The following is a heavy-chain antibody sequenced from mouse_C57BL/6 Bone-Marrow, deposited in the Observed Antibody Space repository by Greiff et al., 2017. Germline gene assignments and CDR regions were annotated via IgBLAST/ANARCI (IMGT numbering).Heavy chain of an antibody. D-gene: IGHD1-1*01. CDR3: TGSQAWFAY. V-gene: IGHV14-4*01. Sequence: EVQLHQSGAELVRPGASVKLSCTASGFNIKDDYMHWVKQRPEQGLEWIGWIDPENGDTEYASKFQGKATITADTSSNTAYLQLSSLTSEDTAVYYCTGSQAWFAYWGQGTLVTVSA. CDR1: GFNIKDDY. CDR2: IDPENGDT. J-gene: IGHJ3*01.